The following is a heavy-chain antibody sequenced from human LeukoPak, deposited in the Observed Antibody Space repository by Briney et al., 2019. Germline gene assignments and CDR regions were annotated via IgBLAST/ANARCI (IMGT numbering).Heavy chain of an antibody. Sequence: GGSLRLSCAASGFTLSSDGMHWVRQAPGKGLEWVALIWYDGSNKYYADSVKGRFTISRDNSKNTLYLQMNSLRAEDTAVYYCAREAEELLWFGDLADSWGQGTLVTVSS. CDR3: AREAEELLWFGDLADS. J-gene: IGHJ4*02. D-gene: IGHD3-10*01. CDR2: IWYDGSNK. V-gene: IGHV3-33*01. CDR1: GFTLSSDG.